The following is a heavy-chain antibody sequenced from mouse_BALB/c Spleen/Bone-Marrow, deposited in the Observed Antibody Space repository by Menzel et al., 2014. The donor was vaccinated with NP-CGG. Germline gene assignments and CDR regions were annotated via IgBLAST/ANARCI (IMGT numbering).Heavy chain of an antibody. CDR2: ILPGRGST. D-gene: IGHD1-1*01. Sequence: QVQLQQSGAELMKPGASVKISCKATGYTFSSYWIEWVKQRPGHGLEWIGEILPGRGSTNYNEKFKGKATFTSDTSSNTPYMQLSSLTSEDSAVYYCARWDTTAMDYWGQGTSVTVSS. J-gene: IGHJ4*01. CDR3: ARWDTTAMDY. V-gene: IGHV1-9*01. CDR1: GYTFSSYW.